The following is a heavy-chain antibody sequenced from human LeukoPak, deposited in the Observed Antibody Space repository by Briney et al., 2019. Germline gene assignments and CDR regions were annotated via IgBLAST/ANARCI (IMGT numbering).Heavy chain of an antibody. CDR1: GFTFSSYW. CDR2: IKQDGSEK. Sequence: GGSLRLSCAASGFTFSSYWMSWVRQAPGKGLEWVANIKQDGSEKYYVDSVKGRFTISRDNSKNTLYLQMNSLRAEDTAVYYCAKSGFGATVVTPDYFDYWGQGTLVTVSS. D-gene: IGHD4-23*01. CDR3: AKSGFGATVVTPDYFDY. V-gene: IGHV3-7*01. J-gene: IGHJ4*02.